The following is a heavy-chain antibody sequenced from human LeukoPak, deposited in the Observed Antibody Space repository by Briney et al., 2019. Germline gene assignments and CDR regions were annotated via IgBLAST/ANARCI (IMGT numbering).Heavy chain of an antibody. J-gene: IGHJ3*02. Sequence: ASVKVSCKSSGYTFTTYGISWVRRAPGQGLEWMGWNSGYNGSTNYAQELQGRVTMTTDTSTSTAYMDLRSLRSDDTAVYYCARDASVTTNDAFDIWGQGTMVTVSS. CDR1: GYTFTTYG. D-gene: IGHD4-17*01. V-gene: IGHV1-18*01. CDR2: NSGYNGST. CDR3: ARDASVTTNDAFDI.